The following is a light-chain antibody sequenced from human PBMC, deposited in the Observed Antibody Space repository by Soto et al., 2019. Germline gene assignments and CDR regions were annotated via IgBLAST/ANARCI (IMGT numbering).Light chain of an antibody. V-gene: IGKV3-15*01. CDR3: QKYNNWPPYT. CDR1: QSVSSN. Sequence: EIVMTQSPATLSVSPGERATLSCRASQSVSSNLAWYQQKPGQAPRLLIYGASTRATGIPARFSGSRSGTALTRTISSLQSEDFAVYYCQKYNNWPPYTFGQGTKLEIK. CDR2: GAS. J-gene: IGKJ2*01.